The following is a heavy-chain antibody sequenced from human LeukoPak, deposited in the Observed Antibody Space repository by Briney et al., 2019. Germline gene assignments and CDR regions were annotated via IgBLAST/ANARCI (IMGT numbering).Heavy chain of an antibody. J-gene: IGHJ6*02. CDR3: ARDQDFWSGYYYYGMDV. CDR2: ISAYNGNT. V-gene: IGHV1-18*01. D-gene: IGHD3-3*01. CDR1: GYTFTSYG. Sequence: EASVKVSCKASGYTFTSYGISWVRQAPGQGLEWMGWISAYNGNTNYAQKLQGRVTITTDTSTSTAYMELRSLRSDDTAVYYCARDQDFWSGYYYYGMDVWGQGTTVTVSS.